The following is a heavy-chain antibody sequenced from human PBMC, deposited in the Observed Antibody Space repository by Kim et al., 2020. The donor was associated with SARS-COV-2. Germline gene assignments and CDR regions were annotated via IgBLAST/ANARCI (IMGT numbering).Heavy chain of an antibody. Sequence: SETLSLTCTVSGGSISSSSYYWGWIRQPPGKGLEWIGSIYYSGSTYYNPSLKSRVTISVDTSKNQFSLKLSSVTAADTAVYYCAGGNYYGSGSYYYYYYGMDVWGQGTTVTVSS. CDR1: GGSISSSSYY. D-gene: IGHD3-10*01. V-gene: IGHV4-39*01. CDR2: IYYSGST. CDR3: AGGNYYGSGSYYYYYYGMDV. J-gene: IGHJ6*02.